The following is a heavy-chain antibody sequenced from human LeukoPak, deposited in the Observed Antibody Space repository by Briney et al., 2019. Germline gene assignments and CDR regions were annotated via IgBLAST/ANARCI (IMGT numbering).Heavy chain of an antibody. D-gene: IGHD3-3*01. Sequence: SETLSLTCTVSGGSISSGDYYWSWIRQPPGKGLEWIGYIYYSGSTYYNPSLKSRVTISVDTSKNQFSLKLSSVTAADTAVYYCARLYYDFWSGHSSEFDPWGQGTLVTASS. V-gene: IGHV4-30-4*01. CDR2: IYYSGST. CDR1: GGSISSGDYY. J-gene: IGHJ5*02. CDR3: ARLYYDFWSGHSSEFDP.